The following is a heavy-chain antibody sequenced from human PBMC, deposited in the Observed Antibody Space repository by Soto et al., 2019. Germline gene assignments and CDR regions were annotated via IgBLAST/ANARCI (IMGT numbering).Heavy chain of an antibody. D-gene: IGHD2-15*01. CDR1: GFNFSAYN. V-gene: IGHV3-21*01. CDR2: ISKSGNHT. J-gene: IGHJ4*02. Sequence: GGSLRLSCSVSGFNFSAYNMNWVRQAPGKGLEWVSSISKSGNHTYYAESLKGRFTISRDNAKNSLYLQMDSLRAEDTALYYCARDPPYCTATNCYSGPTGYFDSWGQGALVTVSS. CDR3: ARDPPYCTATNCYSGPTGYFDS.